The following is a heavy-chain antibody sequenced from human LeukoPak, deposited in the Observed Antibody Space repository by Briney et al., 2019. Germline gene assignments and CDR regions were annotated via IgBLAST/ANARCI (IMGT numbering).Heavy chain of an antibody. J-gene: IGHJ4*02. CDR2: ISYHSRNI. Sequence: AGGSLRLSCAASGFNFDDYAMHWVRQVPGKGLEWVAGISYHSRNIRYVDSVKGRFTISRDNTKNFLYLQMNSLRVEDMAFYYCAKDSVKYSTSPLMYHFDFWGQGTLVTASS. CDR3: AKDSVKYSTSPLMYHFDF. D-gene: IGHD2/OR15-2a*01. V-gene: IGHV3-9*03. CDR1: GFNFDDYA.